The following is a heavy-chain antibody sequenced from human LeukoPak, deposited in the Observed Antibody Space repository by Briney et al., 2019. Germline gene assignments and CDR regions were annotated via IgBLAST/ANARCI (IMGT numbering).Heavy chain of an antibody. J-gene: IGHJ6*02. D-gene: IGHD3-10*01. V-gene: IGHV1-69*04. CDR3: ARSQGSGTYRMDV. CDR1: GGTFGSYA. CDR2: IIPILGIA. Sequence: SVKVSCKASGGTFGSYAISWVRQAPGQGLEWMGRIIPILGIANYAQKFQGRVTITADKSTSTAYMELSSLRSEDTAVYYCARSQGSGTYRMDVWGQGTTVTVSS.